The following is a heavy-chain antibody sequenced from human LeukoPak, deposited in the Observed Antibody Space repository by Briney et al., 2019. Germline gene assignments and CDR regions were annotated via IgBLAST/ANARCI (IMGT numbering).Heavy chain of an antibody. CDR3: AGYVPPGTGYMDV. CDR2: VNYSGST. V-gene: IGHV4-59*01. CDR1: GGSIKNYY. D-gene: IGHD2-2*03. J-gene: IGHJ6*03. Sequence: SETLSLTCTVSGGSIKNYYWTWIRHPPAKGLERIGYVNYSGSTSSNPSLKSRVTISVDTSKNQFSLRLKYVNAADTAVEDSAGYVPPGTGYMDVWGKGTTVTVSS.